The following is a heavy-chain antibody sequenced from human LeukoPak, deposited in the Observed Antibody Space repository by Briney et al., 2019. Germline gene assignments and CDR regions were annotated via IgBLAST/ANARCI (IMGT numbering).Heavy chain of an antibody. CDR1: GYTFTSYG. CDR2: ISAYNGNT. CDR3: ARDSSGYYAALDFDY. D-gene: IGHD3-22*01. J-gene: IGHJ4*02. Sequence: ASVTVSCTASGYTFTSYGISWVRQAPGQGLEWMGWISAYNGNTNYAQKLQGRVTMTTDTSTSTAYMELRSLRSDDTAAYYCARDSSGYYAALDFDYWGQGTLVTVSS. V-gene: IGHV1-18*01.